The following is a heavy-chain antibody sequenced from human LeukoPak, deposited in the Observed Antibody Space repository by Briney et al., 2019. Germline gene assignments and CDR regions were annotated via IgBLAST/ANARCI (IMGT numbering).Heavy chain of an antibody. CDR1: GFTFSSYW. V-gene: IGHV3-74*01. CDR3: ASSITPLQV. Sequence: PGGSLRLSCAASGFTFSSYWMHWVRHAPGKGQVWVSRINSDGSSTSYADSVKGRFTISRDNAKNTLYLQMNSLRAEDTAVYYCASSITPLQVWGQGTMVTVSS. J-gene: IGHJ3*01. D-gene: IGHD2/OR15-2a*01. CDR2: INSDGSST.